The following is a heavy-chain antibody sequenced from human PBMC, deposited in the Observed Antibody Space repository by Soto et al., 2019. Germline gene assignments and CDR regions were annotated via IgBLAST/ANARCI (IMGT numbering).Heavy chain of an antibody. J-gene: IGHJ6*03. V-gene: IGHV4-59*01. CDR2: IYYSGST. D-gene: IGHD6-6*01. CDR3: ARGWGHSSSRTQYYHYYYMDV. Sequence: PSETLSLTCTVSGGSISSYYWSWIRQPPGKGLEWIGYIYYSGSTNYNPSLKSRVTISVDTSKNQFSLKLSSVTAADTAVYYCARGWGHSSSRTQYYHYYYMDVWGKGTTVTVAS. CDR1: GGSISSYY.